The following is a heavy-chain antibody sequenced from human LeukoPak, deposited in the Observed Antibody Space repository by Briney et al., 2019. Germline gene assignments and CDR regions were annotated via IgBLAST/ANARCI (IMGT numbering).Heavy chain of an antibody. CDR1: GFTFSSYA. J-gene: IGHJ4*02. Sequence: QPGGSLRLSCAASGFTFSSYAMSWVRQPPGKGLEWVSAISGNGDTTYYAASVKGRFTISRDNSKNTLYLQMDSLRAEDTAVYYCAKGTMVRGDRDYWGQGTLVTVSS. D-gene: IGHD3-10*01. CDR3: AKGTMVRGDRDY. V-gene: IGHV3-23*01. CDR2: ISGNGDTT.